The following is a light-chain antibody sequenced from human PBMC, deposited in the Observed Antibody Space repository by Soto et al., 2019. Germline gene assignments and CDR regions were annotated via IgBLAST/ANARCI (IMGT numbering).Light chain of an antibody. Sequence: EIVLTQSPGTLSLSPGERAILSCRASQSVTSSYLAWYQQKPGQAPRLLIYGASSRATGIPDRFSGSGSGTDFTLTISRLEPEDFAVYYCQQFGSSPGWTFGQGTKVEIK. CDR1: QSVTSSY. CDR3: QQFGSSPGWT. CDR2: GAS. J-gene: IGKJ1*01. V-gene: IGKV3-20*01.